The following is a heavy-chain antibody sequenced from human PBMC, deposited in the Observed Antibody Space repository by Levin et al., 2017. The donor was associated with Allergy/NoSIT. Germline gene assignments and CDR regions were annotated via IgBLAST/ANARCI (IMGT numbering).Heavy chain of an antibody. CDR1: GFIFGDYA. CDR2: TRSKAYGGTT. V-gene: IGHV3-49*03. J-gene: IGHJ6*02. CDR3: TSGVVVPAAMKYYYYGMDV. D-gene: IGHD2-2*01. Sequence: GGSLRLSCTASGFIFGDYAMSWFRQAPGKGLEWVGFTRSKAYGGTTEYAASVNGRFTISRDDSKSIAYLQMNSMKTEDTAVYYCTSGVVVPAAMKYYYYGMDVWGQGTTVTVSS.